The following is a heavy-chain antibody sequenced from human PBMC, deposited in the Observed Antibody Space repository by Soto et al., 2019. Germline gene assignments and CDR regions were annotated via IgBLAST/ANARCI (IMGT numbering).Heavy chain of an antibody. CDR3: ARDLSYYDFWSGYYAAFDI. J-gene: IGHJ3*02. CDR1: EFTFSSYS. D-gene: IGHD3-3*01. V-gene: IGHV3-21*01. CDR2: ISSSSSYI. Sequence: GGSLRLSCAASEFTFSSYSMNWVRQAPGKGLEWVSSISSSSSYIYYADSVKGRFTISRDNAKNSLYLQMNSLRAEDTAVYYCARDLSYYDFWSGYYAAFDIWGQGTMVTVSS.